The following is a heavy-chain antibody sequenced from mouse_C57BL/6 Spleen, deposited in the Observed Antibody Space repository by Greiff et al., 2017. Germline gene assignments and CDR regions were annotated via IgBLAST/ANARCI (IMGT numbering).Heavy chain of an antibody. J-gene: IGHJ3*01. Sequence: LQESGPELVKPGASVKISCKASGYAFSSSWMNWVKQRPGKGLEWIGRIYPGDGDTNYNGKFKGKATLTADKSSSTAYMQLSSLTSEDSAVYFCARSFDGYYAWFAYWGQGTLVTVSA. D-gene: IGHD2-3*01. CDR3: ARSFDGYYAWFAY. CDR1: GYAFSSSW. V-gene: IGHV1-82*01. CDR2: IYPGDGDT.